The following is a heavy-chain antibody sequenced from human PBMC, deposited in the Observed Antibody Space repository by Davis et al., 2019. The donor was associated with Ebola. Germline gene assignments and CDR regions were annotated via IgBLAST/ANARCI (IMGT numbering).Heavy chain of an antibody. D-gene: IGHD1-14*01. CDR1: GGSISSSSYY. CDR2: IYHSGST. Sequence: MPSETLSLTCTVSGGSISSSSYYWGWIRQPPGKGLEWIGSIYHSGSTNYSPSLKRRVTISADTSKNQFSLRLSSVTAADTAVYYCARDYVYWGQGTLVTVSS. CDR3: ARDYVY. J-gene: IGHJ4*02. V-gene: IGHV4-39*07.